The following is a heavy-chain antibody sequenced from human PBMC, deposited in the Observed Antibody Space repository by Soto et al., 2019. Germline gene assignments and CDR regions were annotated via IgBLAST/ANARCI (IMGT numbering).Heavy chain of an antibody. Sequence: LRLSCAASGFTFTTRAMSWVRQAPGKGLQWVSGISGSGGTTYYADSVKGRLTISRDNSKNMLYLQMNSLRDDDTAVYYCATGTQNFDYWGRGTRVTVSS. J-gene: IGHJ4*02. D-gene: IGHD3-10*01. CDR3: ATGTQNFDY. CDR2: ISGSGGTT. CDR1: GFTFTTRA. V-gene: IGHV3-23*01.